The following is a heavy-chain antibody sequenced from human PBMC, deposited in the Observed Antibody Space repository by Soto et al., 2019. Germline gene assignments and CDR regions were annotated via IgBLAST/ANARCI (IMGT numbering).Heavy chain of an antibody. CDR2: ISYDGSKK. V-gene: IGHV3-30-3*01. CDR3: ARDWTCTSTTCHETFDI. Sequence: PGGSLRLSCAASGFTFSRYAMHWVRQAPGKGLEWVAVISYDGSKKDYADSVKGRFTISRDNSKNTLSVQMNSLRAEDTAVYYCARDWTCTSTTCHETFDIWGQGTMVTVSS. CDR1: GFTFSRYA. D-gene: IGHD2-2*01. J-gene: IGHJ3*02.